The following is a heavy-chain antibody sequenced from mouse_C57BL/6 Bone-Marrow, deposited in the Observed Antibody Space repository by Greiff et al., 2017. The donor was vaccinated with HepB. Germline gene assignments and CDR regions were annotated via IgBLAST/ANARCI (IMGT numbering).Heavy chain of an antibody. CDR3: ARQGYDYDGYFDV. CDR2: ISSGGSYT. Sequence: EVQVVESGGDLVKPGGSLKLSCAASGFTFSSYGMSWVRQTPDKRLEWVATISSGGSYTYYPDSVKGRFTISRDNAKNTLYLQMSSLKSEDTAMYYCARQGYDYDGYFDVWGTGTTVTVSS. CDR1: GFTFSSYG. V-gene: IGHV5-6*01. J-gene: IGHJ1*03. D-gene: IGHD2-4*01.